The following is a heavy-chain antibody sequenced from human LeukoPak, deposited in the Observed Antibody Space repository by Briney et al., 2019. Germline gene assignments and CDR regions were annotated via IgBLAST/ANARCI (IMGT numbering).Heavy chain of an antibody. D-gene: IGHD3-10*01. V-gene: IGHV3-7*03. CDR1: GFTFSSYW. CDR2: IKEDGSEK. J-gene: IGHJ4*02. CDR3: ARSIMGGGAFDY. Sequence: QPGGSLRVSCAASGFTFSSYWLNWVCQTPGKGLEWVANIKEDGSEKYHVDSVKGRFTISRDNAKSSLYLQMNSLRAEDTALYYCARSIMGGGAFDYWGQGTQVTVSS.